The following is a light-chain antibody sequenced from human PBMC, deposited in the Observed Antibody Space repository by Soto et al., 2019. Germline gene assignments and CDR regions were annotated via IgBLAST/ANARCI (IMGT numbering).Light chain of an antibody. V-gene: IGKV1-39*01. CDR3: RQSFSPLTFGGGTPQLT. J-gene: IGKJ4*01. Sequence: DIQMTQSPSSLSASVGDRVSLTCRAGQNVGSFVNWYQQKPGKAPRLLIYATSNLQSGVTSRISGSGSGTEFTLTISSLQPEDFATYYCRQSFSPLTFGGGTPQLTFGGGTKVDIK. CDR1: QNVGSF. CDR2: ATS.